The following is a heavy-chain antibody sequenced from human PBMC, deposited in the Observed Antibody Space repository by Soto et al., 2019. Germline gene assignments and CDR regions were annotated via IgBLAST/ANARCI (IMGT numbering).Heavy chain of an antibody. J-gene: IGHJ4*02. V-gene: IGHV1-46*01. CDR1: GYIFIHYY. Sequence: QLQLVQSGAEVKKHGSSVKVSCKASGYIFIHYYIHWVRQAPGQGLEWLAIINPNGGSTNYAQKFQGRGTVTRDTATSTVARELNSLGSDDTAVYFCARSRRQGDFWGQGTLVTVSS. CDR2: INPNGGST. CDR3: ARSRRQGDF. D-gene: IGHD2-21*01.